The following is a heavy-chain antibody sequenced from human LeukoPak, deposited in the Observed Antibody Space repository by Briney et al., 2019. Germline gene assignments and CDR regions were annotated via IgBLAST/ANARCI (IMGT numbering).Heavy chain of an antibody. Sequence: PGGSLRLSCAASGFTFSSHAMSWVRQAPGKGLEWVSVISGSGDSTYYADSVKGRFTISRDNSKNTLYLQMNSLRVEGTAVYYCAWGGSGYYAYWGQGALVSVSS. CDR2: ISGSGDST. CDR1: GFTFSSHA. CDR3: AWGGSGYYAY. J-gene: IGHJ4*02. V-gene: IGHV3-23*01. D-gene: IGHD3-3*01.